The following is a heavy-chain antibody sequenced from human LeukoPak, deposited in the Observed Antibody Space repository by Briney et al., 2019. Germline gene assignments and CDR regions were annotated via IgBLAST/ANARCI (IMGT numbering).Heavy chain of an antibody. J-gene: IGHJ5*02. CDR2: IYYSGST. Sequence: PSGTLSLTCTVSGGSLSSYYWSWIRQPPGKGLEWIGYIYYSGSTNYNPSLKSRVTISVDTSKNQFSLKLSSVTAADTAVYYCVRGRYSSGWYKDKNWFDPWGQGTPVTVSS. CDR3: VRGRYSSGWYKDKNWFDP. D-gene: IGHD6-19*01. CDR1: GGSLSSYY. V-gene: IGHV4-59*12.